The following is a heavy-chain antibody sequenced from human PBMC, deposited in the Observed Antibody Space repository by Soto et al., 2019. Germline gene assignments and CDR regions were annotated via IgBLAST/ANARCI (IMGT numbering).Heavy chain of an antibody. D-gene: IGHD1-7*01. Sequence: SETLSLTCTVSGGSISSYYWSWIRQPPGKGLEWIGYIYYSGSTNYNPSLKSRVTISVDTSKNQFSLKLSSVTAADTAVYYCARERLTGPIGFDPWGQGTLVTVSS. J-gene: IGHJ5*02. V-gene: IGHV4-59*01. CDR1: GGSISSYY. CDR3: ARERLTGPIGFDP. CDR2: IYYSGST.